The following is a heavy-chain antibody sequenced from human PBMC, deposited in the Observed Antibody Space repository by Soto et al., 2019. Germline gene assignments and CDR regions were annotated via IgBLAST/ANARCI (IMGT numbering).Heavy chain of an antibody. J-gene: IGHJ4*02. CDR1: GFTFSSYW. Sequence: GGSLRLSCAASGFTFSSYWMHWVRQAPGKGLVWVSRINSDGRSTSYADSVKGRFTISRDNAKNTLYLQLNSLRAEDTAVYYCAKVSHYDILTAPDSKFDYGGQGTLVTVSS. V-gene: IGHV3-74*01. D-gene: IGHD3-9*01. CDR2: INSDGRST. CDR3: AKVSHYDILTAPDSKFDY.